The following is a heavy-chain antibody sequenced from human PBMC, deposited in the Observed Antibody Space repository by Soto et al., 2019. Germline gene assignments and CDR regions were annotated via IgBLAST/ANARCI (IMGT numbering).Heavy chain of an antibody. D-gene: IGHD2-21*01. CDR1: GAALNSGNYY. CDR3: ARLRIATNNYKWFDP. J-gene: IGHJ5*02. Sequence: SDTLSLTCSVSGAALNSGNYYWSWIRQVPGKGLEWIGHIYVTGAVDYNPSLRDRITISQDTSERQFSLNLRLVTAADTAVYYCARLRIATNNYKWFDPWGQGTLVIVCS. V-gene: IGHV4-31*03. CDR2: IYVTGAV.